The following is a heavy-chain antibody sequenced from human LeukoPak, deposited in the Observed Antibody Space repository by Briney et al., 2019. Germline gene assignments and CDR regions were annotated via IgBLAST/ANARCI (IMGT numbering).Heavy chain of an antibody. CDR2: ISAYNGNT. Sequence: ASVKVSCKASGYTFTSYGISWVRQAPGQGLEWTGWISAYNGNTNYAQKLQGRVTMTTDTSTSTAYMELRSLRSDDTAVYYCAAFPLTIFGVVINYGMDVWGQGTTVTVSS. V-gene: IGHV1-18*01. J-gene: IGHJ6*02. CDR3: AAFPLTIFGVVINYGMDV. CDR1: GYTFTSYG. D-gene: IGHD3-3*01.